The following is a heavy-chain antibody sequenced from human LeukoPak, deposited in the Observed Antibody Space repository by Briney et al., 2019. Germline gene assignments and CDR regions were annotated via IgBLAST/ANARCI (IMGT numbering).Heavy chain of an antibody. D-gene: IGHD4-23*01. CDR3: ARDPYGGNLGTTDY. V-gene: IGHV1-18*01. J-gene: IGHJ4*02. Sequence: ASVKVSCKASGYTFTSYGISWVRQAPGQGLEWMGWISAYNGNTNYAQKLQGRVTMTTDTSTGTAYMELRSLRSDDTAVYYCARDPYGGNLGTTDYWGQGTLVTVSS. CDR2: ISAYNGNT. CDR1: GYTFTSYG.